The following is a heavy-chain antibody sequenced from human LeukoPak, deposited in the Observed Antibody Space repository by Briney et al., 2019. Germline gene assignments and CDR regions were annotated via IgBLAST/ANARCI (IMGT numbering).Heavy chain of an antibody. D-gene: IGHD3-22*01. CDR1: GGSISSGGYS. V-gene: IGHV4-61*08. Sequence: SETLSLTCAVSGGSISSGGYSWSWIRQPPGKGLEWIGFIYYSGSTNYNPSLKSRVSISIDTSKKQISLKLSSVTAADTAVYFCAIVRHYDSLAGPFDVWGQGTMVTVSS. J-gene: IGHJ3*01. CDR2: IYYSGST. CDR3: AIVRHYDSLAGPFDV.